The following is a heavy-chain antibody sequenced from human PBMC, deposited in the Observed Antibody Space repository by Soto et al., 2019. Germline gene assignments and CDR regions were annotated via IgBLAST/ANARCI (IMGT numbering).Heavy chain of an antibody. Sequence: EVQLVESGGGLVQPGESLRLSCAGSGFTFSAFWMTWLRQAPGKGLEWVANIKRDGTVTHYGDSVEGRCTLSRDNAQNSLFLQLNRLRPEDTAMYYCARDLSPPGDFFYDAFEVWGQGTFVTVSS. CDR2: IKRDGTVT. V-gene: IGHV3-7*04. J-gene: IGHJ3*01. D-gene: IGHD2-21*01. CDR3: ARDLSPPGDFFYDAFEV. CDR1: GFTFSAFW.